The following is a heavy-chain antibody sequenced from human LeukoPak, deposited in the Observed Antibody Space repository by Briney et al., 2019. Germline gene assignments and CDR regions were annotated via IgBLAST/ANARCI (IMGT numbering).Heavy chain of an antibody. V-gene: IGHV3-33*01. CDR2: IWFDGTNG. CDR3: SRDRSNLNYYVDY. J-gene: IGHJ4*02. D-gene: IGHD1-7*01. CDR1: GFTFNSYA. Sequence: QAGGSLRLSCAASGFTFNSYAMHCVRQAPGKGLEWVAVIWFDGTNGYYADSVKGRFTISRDNSKNTLYLQMNSLRAEDTAIYYCSRDRSNLNYYVDYWGQGTLVTVSS.